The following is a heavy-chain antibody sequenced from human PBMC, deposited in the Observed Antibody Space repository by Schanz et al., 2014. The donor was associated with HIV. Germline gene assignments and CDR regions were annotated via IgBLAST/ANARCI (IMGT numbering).Heavy chain of an antibody. CDR1: GFTITSYG. J-gene: IGHJ4*02. Sequence: VQLVESGGGVVQPGGSLRLSCAVSGFTITSYGMSWVRQAPGKGLEWVSTISAGVGTASYADSVKGRFTISRDNSKKMLFLQMNRLRAEDTAVYYCAKPEYDSSGNSQSHFDYWGQGTLVTVSS. CDR3: AKPEYDSSGNSQSHFDY. CDR2: ISAGVGTA. V-gene: IGHV3-23*04. D-gene: IGHD3-22*01.